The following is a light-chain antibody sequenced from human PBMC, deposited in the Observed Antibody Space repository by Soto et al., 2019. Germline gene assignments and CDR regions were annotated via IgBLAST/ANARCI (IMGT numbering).Light chain of an antibody. CDR1: SSDVGGYKY. CDR2: DVS. V-gene: IGLV2-14*01. J-gene: IGLJ2*01. CDR3: SSYTSSTTLGVV. Sequence: QSALTQPASVSGSPGQSITISCTGTSSDVGGYKYVSWYQQHLGKAPKLMIYDVSNRPSGVSNRFSGSKSGNTASLTISGLQAEDEADYYCSSYTSSTTLGVVFGGGTKLTVL.